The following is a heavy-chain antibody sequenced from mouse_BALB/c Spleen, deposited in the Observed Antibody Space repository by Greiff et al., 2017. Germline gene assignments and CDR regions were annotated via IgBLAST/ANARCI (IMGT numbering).Heavy chain of an antibody. CDR1: GFTFSSFG. CDR3: ARTGTGAMDY. V-gene: IGHV5-17*02. Sequence: EVKLVESGGGLVQPGGSRKLSCAASGFTFSSFGMHWVRQAPEKGLEWVAYISSGSSTIYYADTVKGRFTISRDNPKTTLFLQMTSLRSEDTAMYYCARTGTGAMDYWGQGTSVTVSS. D-gene: IGHD4-1*01. J-gene: IGHJ4*01. CDR2: ISSGSSTI.